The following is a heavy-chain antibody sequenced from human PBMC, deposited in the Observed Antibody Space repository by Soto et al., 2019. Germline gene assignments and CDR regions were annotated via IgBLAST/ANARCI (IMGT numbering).Heavy chain of an antibody. J-gene: IGHJ6*03. CDR1: GGTFSSYA. CDR2: IIPIFGTA. V-gene: IGHV1-69*13. CDR3: AARNYYDSSGVYYYYYYMDV. D-gene: IGHD3-22*01. Sequence: ASVKVSCKASGGTFSSYAISWVRQAPGQGLEWMGGIIPIFGTANYTQKFQGRVTITADESTSTAYMELSSLRSEDTAVYYCAARNYYDSSGVYYYYYYMDVWGKGTTVTVSS.